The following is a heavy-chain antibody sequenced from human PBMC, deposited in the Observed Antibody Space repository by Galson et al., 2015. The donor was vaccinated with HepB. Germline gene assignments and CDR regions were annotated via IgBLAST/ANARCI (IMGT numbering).Heavy chain of an antibody. Sequence: SLRLSCAASGFTFSSYTMHWVRQAPGKGLEWVAVISYDGSNKYYADSVKGRFTISRDNSKNTLYLQMNSLRAEDTAVYYCARDECSGGSCYSYWGQGTLVTVSS. CDR2: ISYDGSNK. CDR1: GFTFSSYT. J-gene: IGHJ4*02. CDR3: ARDECSGGSCYSY. D-gene: IGHD2-15*01. V-gene: IGHV3-30-3*01.